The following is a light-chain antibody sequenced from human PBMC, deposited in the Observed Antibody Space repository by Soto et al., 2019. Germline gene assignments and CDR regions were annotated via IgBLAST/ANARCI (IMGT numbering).Light chain of an antibody. Sequence: ESVLTQSPVTLSLSPGERATLSCRASQSVSSSYLAWYQQKPGQAPRLLIYGASSRATGIPDRFSGSGSGTDFTLTISRLEPEDFAVYYCQQYGSSRQTFGQGTKVDI. CDR2: GAS. J-gene: IGKJ1*01. V-gene: IGKV3-20*01. CDR3: QQYGSSRQT. CDR1: QSVSSSY.